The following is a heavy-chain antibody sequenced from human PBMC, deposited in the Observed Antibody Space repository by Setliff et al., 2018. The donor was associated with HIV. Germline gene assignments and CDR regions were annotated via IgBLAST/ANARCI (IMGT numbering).Heavy chain of an antibody. CDR2: INPSSGST. Sequence: ASVKVSCKASGYIFRNHYIHWVRQAPGKGLEWMGIINPSSGSTTYAQKFQGRVTMTRDTSTSTVYMELSSLRSEDTAVYYCARGWEGGMDYWGQGTLVTV. J-gene: IGHJ4*02. CDR1: GYIFRNHY. V-gene: IGHV1-46*01. CDR3: ARGWEGGMDY. D-gene: IGHD1-26*01.